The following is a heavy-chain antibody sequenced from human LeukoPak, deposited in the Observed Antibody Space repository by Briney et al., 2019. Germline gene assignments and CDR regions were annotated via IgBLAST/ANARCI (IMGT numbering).Heavy chain of an antibody. D-gene: IGHD3-22*01. V-gene: IGHV3-43*02. J-gene: IGHJ4*02. CDR3: AKEEYYYDSSGYPERMVGYFDY. Sequence: GGSLRLSCAASGFTFDDYAMHWVRQAPGKGLEWVSLISGDGGSTYYADSVKGRFTISRDNSKNSLYLQMNSLRTDDTALYYCAKEEYYYDSSGYPERMVGYFDYWGQGTLVNVSS. CDR2: ISGDGGST. CDR1: GFTFDDYA.